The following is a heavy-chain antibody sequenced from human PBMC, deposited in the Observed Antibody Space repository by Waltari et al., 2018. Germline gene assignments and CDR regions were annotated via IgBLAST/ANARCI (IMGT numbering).Heavy chain of an antibody. CDR3: VRHVDV. CDR2: INQDGSRT. CDR1: GFTFNTYW. Sequence: EVQVVESGGGLVQPGGSLRLSCAASGFTFNTYWMSWVRQASGKGPEWLANINQDGSRTDYVDSVRGRFTISRDNAKNSLSLEMNSLRAEDTAVYYCVRHVDVWGQGTTVTVSS. J-gene: IGHJ6*02. V-gene: IGHV3-7*03.